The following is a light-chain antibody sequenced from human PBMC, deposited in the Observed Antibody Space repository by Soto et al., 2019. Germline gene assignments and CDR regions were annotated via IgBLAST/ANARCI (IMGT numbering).Light chain of an antibody. Sequence: QSALTQPASVSGSPGQSITISCTGTSSDVGLYKYVSWYQQHPGKAPKLMIYEVSNRPSGVSNRFSGSKSGTSASLAISGLHSEDGVDYYCASWDDRLNGPVFGGGTKVTVL. CDR1: SSDVGLYKY. CDR2: EVS. J-gene: IGLJ3*02. CDR3: ASWDDRLNGPV. V-gene: IGLV2-14*01.